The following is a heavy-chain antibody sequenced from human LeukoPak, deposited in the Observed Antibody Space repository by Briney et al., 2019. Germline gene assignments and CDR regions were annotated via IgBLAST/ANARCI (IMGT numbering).Heavy chain of an antibody. D-gene: IGHD1-26*01. V-gene: IGHV4-39*07. CDR2: IYYNGAT. CDR3: ARASFVVGGFDL. CDR1: GGSISSTSYY. Sequence: SETLSLTCTVSGGSISSTSYYWGWIRQPPGKGLEWIGTIYYNGATQYNPSLKSRATVSVDTSKNQFSLKLNSVTAADTAVYYCARASFVVGGFDLWGRGTLVTVSS. J-gene: IGHJ2*01.